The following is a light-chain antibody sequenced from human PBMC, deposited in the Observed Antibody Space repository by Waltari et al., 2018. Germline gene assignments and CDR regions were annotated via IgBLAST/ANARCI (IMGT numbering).Light chain of an antibody. V-gene: IGLV3-21*02. CDR1: RIGRKS. CDR2: HAN. Sequence: SYVLTQPPSVSVAPGQTATITCGGDRIGRKSVHWYQQKPGQAPVLALYHANNRPSGIPDRLSGSNSGNTATLTISRVEAGDEADYYCQVWDTSSDHRGVFGGGTKLTVL. CDR3: QVWDTSSDHRGV. J-gene: IGLJ2*01.